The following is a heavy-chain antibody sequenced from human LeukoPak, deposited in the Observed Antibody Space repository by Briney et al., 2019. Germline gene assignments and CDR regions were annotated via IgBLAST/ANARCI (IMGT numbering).Heavy chain of an antibody. Sequence: PSETLSLTCTVYGVSITTYYWNWVRQPAGKGLEWIGRAYGNGATDYHPSLESRVSMSVDSATTEFSLRLTSVTAADTAVYFGAKTGVRFSPTYYFEYWGQGTLVTVSS. CDR2: AYGNGAT. CDR3: AKTGVRFSPTYYFEY. J-gene: IGHJ4*02. CDR1: GVSITTYY. D-gene: IGHD1-14*01. V-gene: IGHV4-4*07.